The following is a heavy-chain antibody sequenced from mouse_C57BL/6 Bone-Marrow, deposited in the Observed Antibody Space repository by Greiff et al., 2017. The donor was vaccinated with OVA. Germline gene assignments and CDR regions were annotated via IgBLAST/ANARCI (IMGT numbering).Heavy chain of an antibody. CDR2: INYDGSST. CDR3: ARGYYYGSSPSWFAY. D-gene: IGHD1-1*01. Sequence: EVKLMESEGGLVQPGSSMKLSCTASGFTFSDYYMAWVRQVPEKGLEWVANINYDGSSTYYLDSLKSRFIISRDNAKNILYLQMSSLKSEDTATYYCARGYYYGSSPSWFAYWGQGTLVTVSA. V-gene: IGHV5-16*01. J-gene: IGHJ3*01. CDR1: GFTFSDYY.